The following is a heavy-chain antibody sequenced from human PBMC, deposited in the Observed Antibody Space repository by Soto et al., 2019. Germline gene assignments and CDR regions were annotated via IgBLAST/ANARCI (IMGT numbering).Heavy chain of an antibody. CDR3: ARDLALVDPYYDFWSGPDRDY. CDR1: GFTFSSYS. D-gene: IGHD3-3*01. V-gene: IGHV3-21*01. CDR2: ISSSSSYI. J-gene: IGHJ4*02. Sequence: PGGSLRLSCAASGFTFSSYSMNWVRQAPGKGLEWVSSISSSSSYIYYADSVKGRFTISRDNAKNSLYLQMNSLRAEDTAVYYCARDLALVDPYYDFWSGPDRDYWGQGTLVTVSS.